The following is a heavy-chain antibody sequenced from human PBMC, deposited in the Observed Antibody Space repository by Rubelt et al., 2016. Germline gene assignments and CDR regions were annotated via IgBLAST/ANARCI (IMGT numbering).Heavy chain of an antibody. CDR1: GFTVSINY. CDR3: ARGGDYGDY. Sequence: ELQLVESGGGLVQPGGSLRLSCAASGFTVSINYITWVRQAPGKGLEWVSVIYSGGTPFYADSGKGRFTISRHNSNNTVDLQMNSLRAEDTAVYYCARGGDYGDYWGQGTLVTVSS. V-gene: IGHV3-53*04. J-gene: IGHJ4*02. CDR2: IYSGGTP.